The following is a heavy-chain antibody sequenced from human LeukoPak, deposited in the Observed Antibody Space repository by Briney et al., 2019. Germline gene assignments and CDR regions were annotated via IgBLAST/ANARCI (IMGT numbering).Heavy chain of an antibody. CDR1: SGSFSNYY. V-gene: IGHV4-59*01. D-gene: IGHD3-22*01. CDR3: ARASNYDSSGYYFHWYFDL. Sequence: SETLSLTCSVSSGSFSNYYWSWVRQSPGKGLEWIGYIYYSGTTKYNPSLKSRVTLSIDTSQSRFSLKMNSVTAADTAVYYCARASNYDSSGYYFHWYFDLWGRGTLVTVSS. CDR2: IYYSGTT. J-gene: IGHJ2*01.